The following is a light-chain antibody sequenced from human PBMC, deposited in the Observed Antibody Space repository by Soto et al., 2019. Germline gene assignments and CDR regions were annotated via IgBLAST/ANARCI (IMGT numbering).Light chain of an antibody. CDR1: KLDNKY. CDR3: QAWDTSAVI. V-gene: IGLV3-1*01. CDR2: QDD. J-gene: IGLJ2*01. Sequence: SYELTQPPSVSVSPGQPASITCSGDKLDNKYVAWYRQKPGQSPLLIIFQDDRRPSGIPERFSGSNPGNTATLTISGTQVMDEADYFCQAWDTSAVIFGGGTKLTVL.